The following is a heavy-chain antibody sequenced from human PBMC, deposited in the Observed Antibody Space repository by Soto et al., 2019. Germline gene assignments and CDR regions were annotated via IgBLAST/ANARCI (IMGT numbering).Heavy chain of an antibody. CDR2: FDSEDGET. Sequence: GASVKVSCKVSGYTLTELSMHWGRQAPGKGREWMGGFDSEDGETIDAQKFQGRVTITEDTSTDTAYMELSSLRSEDTAVYYCAKGYCSGGSCWGAFDICGQGPMVTV. D-gene: IGHD2-15*01. V-gene: IGHV1-24*01. CDR3: AKGYCSGGSCWGAFDI. J-gene: IGHJ3*02. CDR1: GYTLTELS.